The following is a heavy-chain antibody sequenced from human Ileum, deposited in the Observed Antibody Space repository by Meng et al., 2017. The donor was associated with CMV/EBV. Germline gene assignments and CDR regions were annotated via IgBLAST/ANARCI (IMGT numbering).Heavy chain of an antibody. CDR1: GFTFSSYA. CDR2: ISYDGSNK. CDR3: AKERLRWHYYYYYGMDV. V-gene: IGHV3-30*04. D-gene: IGHD4-23*01. J-gene: IGHJ6*02. Sequence: GESLKISCAASGFTFSSYAMHWVRQAPGKGLEWVAVISYDGSNKYYADSVKGRFTISRDNSKNTLYLQMNSLRAEDTAVYYCAKERLRWHYYYYYGMDVWGQGTTVTVSS.